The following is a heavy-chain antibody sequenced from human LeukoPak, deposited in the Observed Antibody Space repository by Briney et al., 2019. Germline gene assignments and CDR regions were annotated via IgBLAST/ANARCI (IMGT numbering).Heavy chain of an antibody. V-gene: IGHV3-48*03. CDR1: GFTFSSYE. CDR2: ISSSGSTI. Sequence: GGSLRLSCAASGFTFSSYEMNWVRQAPGKGLEWVSDISSSGSTIYYADSVKGRFTISRDNAKNSLYLQMNSLRAEDTAVYYCARDPTMTTVTHYGMDVWGKGTTVTVSS. D-gene: IGHD4-17*01. CDR3: ARDPTMTTVTHYGMDV. J-gene: IGHJ6*04.